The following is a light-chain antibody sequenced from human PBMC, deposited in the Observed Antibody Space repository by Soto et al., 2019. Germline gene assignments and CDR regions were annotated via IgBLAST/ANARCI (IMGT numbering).Light chain of an antibody. CDR3: HQYGTSPRA. Sequence: EVVLTQSPGTLSLSPGERATLSCRASQSVSKYLAWYQQKPGQAPSLLIFGASSRATGIPDRFSGSGSGTDFTLTISRLEPEDLAVYFCHQYGTSPRAFGRGTKVEFK. CDR1: QSVSKY. CDR2: GAS. J-gene: IGKJ1*01. V-gene: IGKV3-20*01.